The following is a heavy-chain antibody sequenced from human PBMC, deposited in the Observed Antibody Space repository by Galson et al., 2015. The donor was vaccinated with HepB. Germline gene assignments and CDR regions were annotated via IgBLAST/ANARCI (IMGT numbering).Heavy chain of an antibody. CDR3: VRFCWVAIVGVKNGNEGLDI. J-gene: IGHJ3*02. D-gene: IGHD3-3*01. CDR1: GGTFKNSA. Sequence: SVKVSCKASGGTFKNSAIGWVRQAPGRGLEWVGGITPLFGTTKYAQSFRNRVTITADRSTSTAYMQLSGLKFEDTAVYYCVRFCWVAIVGVKNGNEGLDIWGQGTAVTVSS. V-gene: IGHV1-69*06. CDR2: ITPLFGTT.